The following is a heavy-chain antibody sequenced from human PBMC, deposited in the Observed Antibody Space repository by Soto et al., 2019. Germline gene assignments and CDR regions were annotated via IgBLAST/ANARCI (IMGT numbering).Heavy chain of an antibody. CDR3: ARDTYGDSRFDY. CDR1: GGTFSSYA. CDR2: IIPIFGTA. J-gene: IGHJ4*02. V-gene: IGHV1-69*13. Sequence: ASVKVSCKASGGTFSSYAISWVRQAPGQGLEWMGGIIPIFGTANYAQKFQGRVTITADESTSTAYMELSSLRSEDTAVYYCARDTYGDSRFDYWGQGTLVTVSS. D-gene: IGHD4-17*01.